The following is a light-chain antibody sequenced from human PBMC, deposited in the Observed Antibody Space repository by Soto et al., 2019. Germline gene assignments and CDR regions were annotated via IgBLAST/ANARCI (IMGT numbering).Light chain of an antibody. Sequence: QSVLTQPASVSGSPGQSITISCTGTSSDIGSYNLVSWYQQHPGKGPKLMIYEASERPSGVSDRISGSKSGNTASLTISGLQDEEEADYYCCSYASSSTYVFGTGTKVTV. CDR1: SSDIGSYNL. V-gene: IGLV2-23*01. CDR3: CSYASSSTYV. CDR2: EAS. J-gene: IGLJ1*01.